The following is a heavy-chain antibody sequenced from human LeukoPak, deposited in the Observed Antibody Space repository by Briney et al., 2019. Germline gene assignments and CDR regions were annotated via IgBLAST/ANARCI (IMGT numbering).Heavy chain of an antibody. J-gene: IGHJ5*02. CDR3: ARDSDSSGWYVGNLFDP. CDR1: GFTFSSYA. CDR2: ISYDGSNK. D-gene: IGHD6-19*01. V-gene: IGHV3-30-3*01. Sequence: PGGSLRLSCAASGFTFSSYAMHWVRQAPGKGLEGVAVISYDGSNKYYADSVKGRFTISRDNSKNTLYLQMNSLRAEDTAVYYCARDSDSSGWYVGNLFDPWGQGTLVTVSS.